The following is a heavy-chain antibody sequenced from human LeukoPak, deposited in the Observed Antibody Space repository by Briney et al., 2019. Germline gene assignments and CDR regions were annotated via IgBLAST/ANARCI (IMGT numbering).Heavy chain of an antibody. CDR2: ISHSGRTM. CDR1: GFTFSDYY. V-gene: IGHV3-11*01. Sequence: GGSLRLSCAASGFTFSDYYMSWIRQAPGKGLEWVSYISHSGRTMYYADSVKGRFTISRDNAKNSLYLRLNSLRAGDTAVYYCARDSIVRGNIGNDMDVWGKGTTVTVSS. CDR3: ARDSIVRGNIGNDMDV. J-gene: IGHJ6*03. D-gene: IGHD2-8*01.